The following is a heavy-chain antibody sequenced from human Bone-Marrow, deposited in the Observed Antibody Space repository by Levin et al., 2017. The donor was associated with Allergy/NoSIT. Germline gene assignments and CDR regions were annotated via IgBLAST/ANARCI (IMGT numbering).Heavy chain of an antibody. CDR3: ATNSDYRFDY. D-gene: IGHD5-12*01. CDR2: IKQDGTYR. V-gene: IGHV3-7*02. CDR1: GFTFKNYW. Sequence: GESLKISCAASGFTFKNYWMSWVRQAPGKGLEWVANIKQDGTYRCYVDSVKGRFTISRDNAKSSLYLQMNSLRAEDTAVYYCATNSDYRFDYWGQGTLLTVSS. J-gene: IGHJ4*02.